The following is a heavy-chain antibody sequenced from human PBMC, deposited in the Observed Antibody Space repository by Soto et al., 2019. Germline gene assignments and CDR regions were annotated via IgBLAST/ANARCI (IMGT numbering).Heavy chain of an antibody. J-gene: IGHJ4*02. CDR3: ARGGRLAARHRYYGY. D-gene: IGHD6-6*01. CDR2: ITHSGST. CDR1: GASVSSGAYY. V-gene: IGHV4-61*08. Sequence: SETLSLTCTVSGASVSSGAYYWSWIRQPPGKGLEWIGEITHSGSTTYNPSLKSRVTIAVDTSKNQFSLKLSSVTAADTAVYYCARGGRLAARHRYYGYWGQGTLVTVSS.